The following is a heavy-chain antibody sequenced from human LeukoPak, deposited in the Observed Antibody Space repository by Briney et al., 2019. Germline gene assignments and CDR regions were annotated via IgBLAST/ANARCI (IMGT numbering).Heavy chain of an antibody. J-gene: IGHJ1*01. Sequence: SETLSLTCTVSGGSISSGSYYWSWIRQPAGKGLEWIVRIYTSGSTNYNPSLKSRVTISVDTFKNQFSLKLSSVTAADTAVYYCAREHCGGDCYYGESEYFQHWGQGTLVTVSS. CDR3: AREHCGGDCYYGESEYFQH. V-gene: IGHV4-61*02. D-gene: IGHD2-21*02. CDR2: IYTSGST. CDR1: GGSISSGSYY.